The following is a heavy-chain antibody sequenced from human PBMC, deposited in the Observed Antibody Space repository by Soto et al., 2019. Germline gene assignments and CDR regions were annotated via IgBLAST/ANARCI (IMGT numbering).Heavy chain of an antibody. CDR3: ERDSGYYYGMDV. V-gene: IGHV3-30-3*01. D-gene: IGHD2-8*02. CDR1: GFTFSSYA. J-gene: IGHJ6*02. CDR2: ISYDGSNK. Sequence: PGGSLRLSCAASGFTFSSYAMHWVRQAPGKGLEWVAVISYDGSNKYYADSVKGRFTISRDNSKNTLYLQMNSLRAEDTAVYYCERDSGYYYGMDVWGQGTTVTVSS.